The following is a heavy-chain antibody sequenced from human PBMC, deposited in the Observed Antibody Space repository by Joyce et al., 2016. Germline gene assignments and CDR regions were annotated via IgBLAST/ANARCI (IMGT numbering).Heavy chain of an antibody. V-gene: IGHV3-53*01. CDR3: ASQYQHRYYYYGMDV. CDR2: IYSGGST. D-gene: IGHD3-3*02. CDR1: GFTVSGNY. Sequence: EVQLVESGGGLIQPGGSLRLSCAASGFTVSGNYMSWVRQAPGKGLEWVSVIYSGGSTYYADSVKGRFTISRDNSKNTLDLQMNILRAEDTAVYYCASQYQHRYYYYGMDVWGQGTTVTVSS. J-gene: IGHJ6*02.